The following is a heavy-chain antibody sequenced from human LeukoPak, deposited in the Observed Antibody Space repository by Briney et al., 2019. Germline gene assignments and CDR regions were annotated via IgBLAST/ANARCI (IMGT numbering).Heavy chain of an antibody. V-gene: IGHV4-4*09. Sequence: SETLSLTCTVSGDSINSYYWSWVRQPPGKGLEWIGNIHTSGSTNYNPSLKSRVTISLDTSTKQFSLKLSSVIAGDTTVYYCARHFPFWSGYYPDHYYYMDVWGKGTTVTVSS. CDR2: IHTSGST. D-gene: IGHD3-3*01. CDR3: ARHFPFWSGYYPDHYYYMDV. CDR1: GDSINSYY. J-gene: IGHJ6*03.